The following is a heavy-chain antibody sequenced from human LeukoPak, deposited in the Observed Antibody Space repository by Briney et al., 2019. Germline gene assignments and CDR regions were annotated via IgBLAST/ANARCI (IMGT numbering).Heavy chain of an antibody. D-gene: IGHD5-24*01. CDR2: IRMDGGEQ. V-gene: IGHV3-7*01. J-gene: IGHJ4*02. Sequence: PGGSLRLSCAASGFTFSSYWMTWVRQPPGKGLEWVANIRMDGGEQYYMDSVEGRFPISRDNAKNSLYLQMYSLRPEDTAVYYCAREKGYNSAYWGRGTLVTVSS. CDR3: AREKGYNSAY. CDR1: GFTFSSYW.